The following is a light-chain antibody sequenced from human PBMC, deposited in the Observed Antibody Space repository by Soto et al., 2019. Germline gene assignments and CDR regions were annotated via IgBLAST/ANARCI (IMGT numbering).Light chain of an antibody. Sequence: QSALTQPPSVSGSPGQSVTISCTGTSSDVGSYNRVSWYQQPPGTAPKLIIYEVSNRPSGVPDRFSGSKSGNTASLTISGLQAEDEADYYCSSYTTSNPYLFGTGSKLTVL. J-gene: IGLJ1*01. CDR2: EVS. CDR1: SSDVGSYNR. CDR3: SSYTTSNPYL. V-gene: IGLV2-18*02.